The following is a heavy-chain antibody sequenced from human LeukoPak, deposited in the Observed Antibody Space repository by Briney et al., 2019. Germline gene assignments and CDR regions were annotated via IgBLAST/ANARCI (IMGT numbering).Heavy chain of an antibody. D-gene: IGHD1-26*01. CDR2: IRYDGRNK. V-gene: IGHV3-30*02. CDR1: GFTFSTSG. J-gene: IGHJ4*02. CDR3: AQDRSGSRNPQYFDY. Sequence: PGGSLRLSCAASGFTFSTSGMHWVRQAPGKGLEWVAFIRYDGRNKYYADSVKGRFTISRDNSKNTLYLQMNSLRGEGTAVYYCAQDRSGSRNPQYFDYWGQGTLVTVSS.